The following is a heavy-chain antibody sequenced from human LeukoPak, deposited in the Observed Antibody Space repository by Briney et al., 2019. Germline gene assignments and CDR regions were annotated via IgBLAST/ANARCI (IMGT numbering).Heavy chain of an antibody. V-gene: IGHV5-51*01. CDR2: IFPGDSDT. CDR3: ARHFGRDPYFDY. CDR1: GYSFINYW. D-gene: IGHD2-21*02. Sequence: GESLKISCKGSGYSFINYWIGWVRPMPGKGLEWMGIIFPGDSDTRYSPSFQGQVTISADKSITTAYLQWSSLKASDTAMYYCARHFGRDPYFDYWGQGTLVTVSS. J-gene: IGHJ4*02.